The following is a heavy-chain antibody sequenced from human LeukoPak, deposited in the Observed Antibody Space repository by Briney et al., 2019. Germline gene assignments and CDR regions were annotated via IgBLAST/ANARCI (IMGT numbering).Heavy chain of an antibody. CDR2: IIPIFGTA. Sequence: GASVKVSCKASGGTFSSYAISWVRQAPGQGLEWMGGIIPIFGTANYAQKFQGRVTITADKSTSTAYMELSSLRSEDTAVYYCARGTVTHYYYYMDVWGKGTTVTVSS. CDR3: ARGTVTHYYYYMDV. CDR1: GGTFSSYA. D-gene: IGHD4-11*01. J-gene: IGHJ6*03. V-gene: IGHV1-69*06.